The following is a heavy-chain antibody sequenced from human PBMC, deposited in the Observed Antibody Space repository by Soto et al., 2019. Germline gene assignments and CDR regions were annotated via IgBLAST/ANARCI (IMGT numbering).Heavy chain of an antibody. CDR3: ARTSAAGKYYFGMDV. CDR1: GYSFTSYW. V-gene: IGHV5-51*01. CDR2: IYPGDSDT. J-gene: IGHJ6*02. D-gene: IGHD6-13*01. Sequence: GESLKISCKGSGYSFTSYWIGWVRQMPGKGLECMGIIYPGDSDTRYSPSFQGQVTISADKSISTAYLQWSSLKASDTAMYYCARTSAAGKYYFGMDVWGQGTTVTVSS.